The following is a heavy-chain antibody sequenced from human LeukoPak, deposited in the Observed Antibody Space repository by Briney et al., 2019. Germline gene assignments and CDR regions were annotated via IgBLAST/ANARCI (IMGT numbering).Heavy chain of an antibody. CDR2: IWYDGSNK. CDR3: ARHYRSGWYDY. CDR1: GFTFSSHG. D-gene: IGHD6-19*01. V-gene: IGHV3-33*01. J-gene: IGHJ4*02. Sequence: GRSLRLSCAASGFTFSSHGMNWVRQAPGKGLEWVALIWYDGSNKYYADSVKGRFTISRDDSKNTLYLKMNSLMTEDTAVYYCARHYRSGWYDYWGQGSLVTVSS.